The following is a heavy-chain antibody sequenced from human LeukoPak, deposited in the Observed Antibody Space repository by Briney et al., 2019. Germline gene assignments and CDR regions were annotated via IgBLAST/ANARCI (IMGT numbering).Heavy chain of an antibody. CDR1: GGSISSGDYY. V-gene: IGHV4-30-4*01. CDR3: ARVGSGSYHSWYFDL. J-gene: IGHJ2*01. D-gene: IGHD1-26*01. Sequence: PSQTLSLTCTVSGGSISSGDYYWSWIRQPPGKGLEWIGYIYYSGSTYYNPSLKSRVTISVDTSKNQFSLKLSSVTAADTAVYYCARVGSGSYHSWYFDLWGRGTLVTVYS. CDR2: IYYSGST.